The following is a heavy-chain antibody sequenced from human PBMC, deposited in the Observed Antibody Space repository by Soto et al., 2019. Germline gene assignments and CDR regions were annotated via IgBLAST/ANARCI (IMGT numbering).Heavy chain of an antibody. V-gene: IGHV1-69*01. CDR3: ARDGFWSGYYNRGGFDP. CDR1: GGTFSSYA. D-gene: IGHD3-3*01. J-gene: IGHJ5*02. Sequence: QVQLVQSGAEVKKPGSSVKVSCKASGGTFSSYAISWVRQAPGQGLEWMGGIIPIFGTANYAQKFQGRVTITADESTSTAYMELSRLRSEDTAVYYCARDGFWSGYYNRGGFDPWGQGTLVTVSS. CDR2: IIPIFGTA.